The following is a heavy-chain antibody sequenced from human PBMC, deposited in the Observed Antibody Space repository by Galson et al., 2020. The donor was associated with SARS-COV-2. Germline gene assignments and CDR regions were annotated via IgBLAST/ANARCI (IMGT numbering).Heavy chain of an antibody. CDR1: GFTFSSYG. V-gene: IGHV3-30*18. D-gene: IGHD3-9*01. J-gene: IGHJ4*02. Sequence: GGSLRLSCAASGFTFSSYGMHWVRQAPGKGLEWVAVISGDGSNKYYADSVKGRFTISRDNSKNTLYLQMNSLRAEDTAVYYCAKGSVDLGYWGQGTRVSGSS. CDR2: ISGDGSNK. CDR3: AKGSVDLGY.